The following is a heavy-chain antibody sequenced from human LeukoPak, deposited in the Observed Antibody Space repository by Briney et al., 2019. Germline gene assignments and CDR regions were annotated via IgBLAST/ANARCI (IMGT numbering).Heavy chain of an antibody. CDR1: GYSISSGYY. CDR2: IYHSGST. J-gene: IGHJ4*02. D-gene: IGHD6-13*01. Sequence: PSETLSLTCTVSGYSISSGYYWGWIRQPPGKGLEWIGSIYHSGSTYYNPSLKSRVTISVDTSKNQFSLKLSSVTAADTAVYYCARGPGIAAVGGYWGQGTLVTVSS. CDR3: ARGPGIAAVGGY. V-gene: IGHV4-38-2*02.